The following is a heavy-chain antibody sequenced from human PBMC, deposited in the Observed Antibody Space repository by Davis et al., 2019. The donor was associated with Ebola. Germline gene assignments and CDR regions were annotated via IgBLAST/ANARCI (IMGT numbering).Heavy chain of an antibody. V-gene: IGHV4-59*01. CDR2: IYYSGST. D-gene: IGHD3-3*01. Sequence: SETLSLTCTVSGGSISSYYWSWIRQPPGKGLEWIGYIYYSGSTNYNPSLKRRVTISVDTSKNQFSLKLSSVTAADTAVYYCARDHGFTIFGYGMDVWGQGTTVTVSS. CDR3: ARDHGFTIFGYGMDV. J-gene: IGHJ6*02. CDR1: GGSISSYY.